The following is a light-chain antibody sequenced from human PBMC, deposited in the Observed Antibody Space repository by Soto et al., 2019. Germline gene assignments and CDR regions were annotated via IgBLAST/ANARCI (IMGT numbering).Light chain of an antibody. CDR3: QQYGNSPPET. CDR1: QSVSSH. J-gene: IGKJ5*01. Sequence: EIVMTQSPATLSVSPGERSTLSCRASQSVSSHLAWYQQKPGQAPRLLMYDASTRATGIPARFSGGGSGTDFTLTISRLEPEDFAVYYCQQYGNSPPETFGQGTRLEIK. CDR2: DAS. V-gene: IGKV3D-15*01.